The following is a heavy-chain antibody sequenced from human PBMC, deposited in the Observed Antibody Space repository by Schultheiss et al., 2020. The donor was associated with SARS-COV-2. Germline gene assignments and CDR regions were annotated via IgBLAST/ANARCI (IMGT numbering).Heavy chain of an antibody. J-gene: IGHJ5*02. Sequence: SVKVSCKASGYTFTSYAISWVRQAPGQGLEWMGGIIPIFGTANYAQKFQGRVTITADESTSTAYMELSSLRSEDTAVYYCARDVATYYDFWSGYYMGNWFDPWGQGTLVTVSS. D-gene: IGHD3-3*01. CDR2: IIPIFGTA. CDR3: ARDVATYYDFWSGYYMGNWFDP. V-gene: IGHV1-69*13. CDR1: GYTFTSYA.